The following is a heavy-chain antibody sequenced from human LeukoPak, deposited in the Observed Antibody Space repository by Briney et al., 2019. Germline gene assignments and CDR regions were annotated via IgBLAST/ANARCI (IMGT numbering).Heavy chain of an antibody. V-gene: IGHV3-23*01. Sequence: PGGSLRLSCAASGFTFSSYAMSWVRQAPGKGLEWVSTISGGGVTTYYADSVKGRLTISRDNSKNTVSLQMNSLRDDDTAIYFCARESPVAAVARSWFDPWGQGTLVTVSS. CDR2: ISGGGVTT. CDR1: GFTFSSYA. D-gene: IGHD6-13*01. CDR3: ARESPVAAVARSWFDP. J-gene: IGHJ5*02.